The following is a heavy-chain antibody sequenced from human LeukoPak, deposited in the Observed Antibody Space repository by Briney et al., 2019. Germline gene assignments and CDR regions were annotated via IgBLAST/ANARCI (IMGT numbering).Heavy chain of an antibody. J-gene: IGHJ4*02. Sequence: ASVKVSCKASGYIFTQYGISWVRQAPGQGFEWMASISTYNGNTNYAQNFQDRVTVTTDTSTSTASMELRSLRSDDTAVYYCAKDPTWGYTDDYWGQGTLVTVSS. CDR1: GYIFTQYG. CDR2: ISTYNGNT. D-gene: IGHD5-18*01. V-gene: IGHV1-18*01. CDR3: AKDPTWGYTDDY.